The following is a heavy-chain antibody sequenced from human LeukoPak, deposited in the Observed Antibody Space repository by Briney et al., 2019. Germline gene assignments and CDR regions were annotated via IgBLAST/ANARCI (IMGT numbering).Heavy chain of an antibody. J-gene: IGHJ6*02. Sequence: GGSLRLSCAASGFTFSSYSMNWVRQAPGKGLEWVSSISSSSSYIYYADSVKGRFTISRDNAKNSLYLQMNSLRAEDTAVYHCAKAPLAATNYYYGMDVWGQGTTVTVSS. CDR1: GFTFSSYS. CDR2: ISSSSSYI. V-gene: IGHV3-21*04. CDR3: AKAPLAATNYYYGMDV. D-gene: IGHD2-15*01.